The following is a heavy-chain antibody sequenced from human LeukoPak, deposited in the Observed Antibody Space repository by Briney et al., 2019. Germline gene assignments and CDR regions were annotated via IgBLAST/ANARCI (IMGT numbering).Heavy chain of an antibody. J-gene: IGHJ4*02. CDR2: IYPGDSDT. V-gene: IGHV5-51*01. Sequence: GESLKISCKGSGYSFTSYWIGWVRQMPGKGLEWMGIIYPGDSDTRYSPSFQGQVTISADKSISTAYLQWSSLKASDTAMYYCARRLGYSSSWYRENYFDYWGQGTLVTVSS. CDR1: GYSFTSYW. CDR3: ARRLGYSSSWYRENYFDY. D-gene: IGHD6-13*01.